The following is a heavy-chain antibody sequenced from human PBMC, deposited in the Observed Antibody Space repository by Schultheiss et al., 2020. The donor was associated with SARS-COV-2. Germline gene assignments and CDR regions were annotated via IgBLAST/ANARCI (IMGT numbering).Heavy chain of an antibody. D-gene: IGHD3-10*01. V-gene: IGHV4-34*01. Sequence: SETLSLTCAVYGGSFSGYYWSWIRQPPGKGLEWIGEINHSGSTNYNPSLKSRVTISVDTSKNQFSLKLSSVTAADTAVYYCARDRYYYGSGKTRFDPWGQGTLVTVSS. CDR1: GGSFSGYY. CDR2: INHSGST. CDR3: ARDRYYYGSGKTRFDP. J-gene: IGHJ5*02.